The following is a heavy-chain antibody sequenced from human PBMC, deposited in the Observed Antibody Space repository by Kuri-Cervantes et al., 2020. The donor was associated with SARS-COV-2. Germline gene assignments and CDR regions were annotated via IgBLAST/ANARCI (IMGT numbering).Heavy chain of an antibody. CDR1: GFTFSSYA. CDR2: ISGSGGST. D-gene: IGHD6-19*01. Sequence: GESLKISCAASGFTFSSYAMSWVRQAPGKGLEWVSAISGSGGSTYYADSVKGRFTISRDNSKNTLYLQMNSLRAEDTAVYYCAREWLDSFDYWGQGTLVTVSS. CDR3: AREWLDSFDY. V-gene: IGHV3-23*01. J-gene: IGHJ4*02.